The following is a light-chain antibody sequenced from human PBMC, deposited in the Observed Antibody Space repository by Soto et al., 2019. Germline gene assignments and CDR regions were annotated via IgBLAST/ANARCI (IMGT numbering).Light chain of an antibody. CDR3: SSYAASNNLGV. V-gene: IGLV2-8*01. J-gene: IGLJ2*01. Sequence: QSALTQPPSASGSPGRSVTISCMGTSSEVGGYNYVSWYQQHPGKAPKLMIYEVSKRPSGVPDRFSGSKSGNTASLTVSGLQAEDEADYYCSSYAASNNLGVFGGGTKLTVL. CDR2: EVS. CDR1: SSEVGGYNY.